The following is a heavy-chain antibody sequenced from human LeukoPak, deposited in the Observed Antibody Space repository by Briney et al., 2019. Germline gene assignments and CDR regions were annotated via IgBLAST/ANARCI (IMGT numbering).Heavy chain of an antibody. J-gene: IGHJ3*02. CDR2: IIPIFGTA. CDR3: AGVLGSSGSSDDAFDI. V-gene: IGHV1-69*13. Sequence: GASVKVSCKASGGTFSSYAISWVRQAPGQGLEWMGGIIPIFGTANYAQKFQGRVTITADESTSTAYMELSSLRSEDTAVYYCAGVLGSSGSSDDAFDIWGQGTMVTVSS. D-gene: IGHD3-10*01. CDR1: GGTFSSYA.